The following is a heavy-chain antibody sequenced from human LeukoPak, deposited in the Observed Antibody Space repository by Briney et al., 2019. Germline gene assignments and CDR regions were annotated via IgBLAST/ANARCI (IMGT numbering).Heavy chain of an antibody. Sequence: SLSLTCTVSGPSFNRDDQYWNWIRQSRGEGLEWIGIMQTSAMLHNNPSLESRVTMSRDTSNKQFSLKLNSAPPADTVVYDCSRGLDSRKLGYWGQGILVTVSS. V-gene: IGHV4-31*03. CDR3: SRGLDSRKLGY. CDR1: GPSFNRDDQY. CDR2: MQTSAML. J-gene: IGHJ4*02. D-gene: IGHD3-22*01.